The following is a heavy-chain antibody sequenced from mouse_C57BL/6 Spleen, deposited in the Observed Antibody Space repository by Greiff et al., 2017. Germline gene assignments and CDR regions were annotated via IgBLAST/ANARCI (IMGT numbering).Heavy chain of an antibody. CDR2: INPNNGGT. Sequence: VQLQQSGPELVKPGASVKMSCKASGYTFTDYNMHWVKPSHGKSLEWIGYINPNNGGTSYNQKFKGKATLTVNKSSSTAYMELRSLTSEDSAVYYCARWLDGNYVDYWGQGTTLTVSS. D-gene: IGHD2-1*01. CDR1: GYTFTDYN. J-gene: IGHJ2*01. V-gene: IGHV1-22*01. CDR3: ARWLDGNYVDY.